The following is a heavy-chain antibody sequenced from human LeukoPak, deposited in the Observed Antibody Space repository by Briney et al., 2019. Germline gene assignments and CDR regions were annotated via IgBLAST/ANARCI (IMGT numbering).Heavy chain of an antibody. Sequence: SETLSLTCTVSGGSISSSSYYWSWIRQPPGKGLEWIGYIYYSGSTNYNPSLKSRVTISVDTSKNQLSLKLSSVTAADTAVYYCAREVLAFDIWGQGTMVTVSS. J-gene: IGHJ3*02. CDR1: GGSISSSSYY. V-gene: IGHV4-61*01. CDR3: AREVLAFDI. D-gene: IGHD1-1*01. CDR2: IYYSGST.